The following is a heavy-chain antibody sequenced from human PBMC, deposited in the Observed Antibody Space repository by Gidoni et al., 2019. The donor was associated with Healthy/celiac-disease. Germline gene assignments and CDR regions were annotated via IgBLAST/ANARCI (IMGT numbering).Heavy chain of an antibody. V-gene: IGHV3-30*18. Sequence: QVQLVEAGGGVVQPGRSLRLSCAASGFTFSSYGMHWVRQAPGKGLEWVAVISYDGSNKYYADSVKGRFTISRDNSKNTLYLQMNSLRAEDTAVYYCAKEYRRWLQLRPDAFDIWGQGTMVTVSS. D-gene: IGHD5-12*01. J-gene: IGHJ3*02. CDR3: AKEYRRWLQLRPDAFDI. CDR2: ISYDGSNK. CDR1: GFTFSSYG.